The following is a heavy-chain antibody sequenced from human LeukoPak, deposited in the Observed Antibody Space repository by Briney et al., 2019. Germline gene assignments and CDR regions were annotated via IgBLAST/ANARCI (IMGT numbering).Heavy chain of an antibody. D-gene: IGHD3-10*01. CDR2: INWNGGST. J-gene: IGHJ4*02. CDR1: GFTFDDYG. V-gene: IGHV3-20*04. Sequence: GGSLRLSCAASGFTFDDYGMSWVRQAPGKGLEWVSGINWNGGSTGYADSVKGRFTISRDNAKNSLYLQMNSLRAEDTALYYCARPRSSFGVRGVFDYWGQGTLVTVSS. CDR3: ARPRSSFGVRGVFDY.